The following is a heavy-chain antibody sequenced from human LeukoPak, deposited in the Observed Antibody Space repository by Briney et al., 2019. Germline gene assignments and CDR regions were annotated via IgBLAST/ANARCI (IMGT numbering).Heavy chain of an antibody. CDR2: IYPGDSDT. J-gene: IGHJ3*02. CDR1: GYSFTSYW. CDR3: ARRRRYDGSGYYYPDAFDI. V-gene: IGHV5-51*01. D-gene: IGHD3-22*01. Sequence: GESLKISCKGSGYSFTSYWIGWVRQMPGKGLEWMGIIYPGDSDTRYSPSFQGQVTISADKSISTAYLQWSSLKASDTAMYYCARRRRYDGSGYYYPDAFDIRGQGTMVTVSS.